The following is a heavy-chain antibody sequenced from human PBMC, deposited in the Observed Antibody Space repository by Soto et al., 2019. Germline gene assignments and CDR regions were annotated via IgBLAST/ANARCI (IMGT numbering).Heavy chain of an antibody. CDR3: ASEEYSSGPIDY. V-gene: IGHV3-33*01. J-gene: IGHJ4*02. Sequence: WGSLRLSCAASGFTFSSYGMHWVRQAPGKGLEWVAVIWYDGSNKYYADSVKGRFTISRDNSKNTLYLQMNSLRAEDTAVHSCASEEYSSGPIDYWGQGTLVTVSS. CDR1: GFTFSSYG. CDR2: IWYDGSNK. D-gene: IGHD6-19*01.